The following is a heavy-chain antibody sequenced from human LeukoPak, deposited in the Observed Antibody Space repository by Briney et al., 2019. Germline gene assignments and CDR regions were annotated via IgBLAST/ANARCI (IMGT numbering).Heavy chain of an antibody. D-gene: IGHD3-10*01. CDR2: YYWDDDK. V-gene: IGHV2-5*02. J-gene: IGHJ4*02. CDR3: THRVRYTGSPHY. CDR1: GLSLTASAVG. Sequence: ESGLTLVKPTQTLTLTCTFSGLSLTASAVGVGWIRQSPGKTLEWLALYYWDDDKRYSPSLKSRLTITRDPSKNRVVLTMTNMDPVDTGTYYCTHRVRYTGSPHYWGQGTPVTVSS.